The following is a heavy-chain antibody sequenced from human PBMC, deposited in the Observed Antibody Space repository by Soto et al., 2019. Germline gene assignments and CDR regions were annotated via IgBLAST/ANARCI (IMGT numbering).Heavy chain of an antibody. CDR2: MATISGGT. D-gene: IGHD6-25*01. CDR3: ARGSGSSWFDY. Sequence: ASVKVSCKPSGYTFTANYIHWVRQAPGQWLEWMGWMATISGGTRFAQKFQGRVTMTRDTSIATAYMELTTLTLDDTAIDYCARGSGSSWFDYWGQGTQVTGSS. CDR1: GYTFTANY. V-gene: IGHV1-2*02. J-gene: IGHJ4*02.